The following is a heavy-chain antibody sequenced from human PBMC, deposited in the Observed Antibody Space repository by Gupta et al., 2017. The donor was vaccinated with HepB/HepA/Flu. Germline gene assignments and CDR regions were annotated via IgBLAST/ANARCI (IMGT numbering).Heavy chain of an antibody. D-gene: IGHD1-26*01. V-gene: IGHV3-30-3*01. CDR2: ISYDGSNK. Sequence: QVQLVESGGGVVQPGRSLRLYCAASGFTFSSYAMHWVRQAPGKGLEWVAVISYDGSNKYYADSVKGRFTISRDNSKNTLYLQMNSLRAEDTAVYYCARLSGSYDFDYWGQGTLVTVSS. CDR1: GFTFSSYA. CDR3: ARLSGSYDFDY. J-gene: IGHJ4*02.